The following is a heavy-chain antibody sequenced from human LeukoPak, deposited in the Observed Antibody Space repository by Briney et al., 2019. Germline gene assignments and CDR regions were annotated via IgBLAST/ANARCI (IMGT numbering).Heavy chain of an antibody. J-gene: IGHJ5*02. Sequence: PGGSLRLSCAASGYTFSDYYMSWIRQAPGKGLEWVSYISSTSSHTNYAHSVKGRFTISRDNAKNSLYLQMNSLRAEDTAVYYCARTRTLPVAGGFDAWGQGTLVTVSS. V-gene: IGHV3-11*06. CDR2: ISSTSSHT. CDR1: GYTFSDYY. D-gene: IGHD6-13*01. CDR3: ARTRTLPVAGGFDA.